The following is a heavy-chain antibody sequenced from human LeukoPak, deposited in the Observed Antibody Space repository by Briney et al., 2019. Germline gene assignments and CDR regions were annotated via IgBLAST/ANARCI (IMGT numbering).Heavy chain of an antibody. J-gene: IGHJ4*02. CDR1: GFTISHYP. CDR2: ISDNGGDT. CDR3: TRELYGGNDY. V-gene: IGHV3-64*02. Sequence: PGGSLRLSCAASGFTISHYPMHWVRQAPGKRLEYVSAISDNGGDTYYADSVKGRATISRDDSKNTVYLQMGSLTAEDMAVYYCTRELYGGNDYWGPGTLVTVSS. D-gene: IGHD4-23*01.